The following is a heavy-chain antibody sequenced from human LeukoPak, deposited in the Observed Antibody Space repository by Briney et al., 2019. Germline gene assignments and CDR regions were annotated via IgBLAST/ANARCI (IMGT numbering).Heavy chain of an antibody. CDR2: INPNSGGT. D-gene: IGHD1-7*01. J-gene: IGHJ4*02. CDR1: GYTFSGYY. CDR3: AREELLAFDY. V-gene: IGHV1-2*02. Sequence: APVKISCKASGYTFSGYYMHWVRQAPGQGLEWMGWINPNSGGTNYAQKFQGRVTMTTDTSISTAYMELSRLRSDDTAVYYCAREELLAFDYWGQGSLVTDSS.